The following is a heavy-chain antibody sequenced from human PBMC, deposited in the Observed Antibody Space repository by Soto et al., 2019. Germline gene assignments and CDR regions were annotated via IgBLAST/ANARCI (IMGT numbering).Heavy chain of an antibody. Sequence: QVQLQQWGAGLLKPSETLSLTCAVYGGSFSGSYWNWIRQPPGKGLEWIGEINHNTNTIYNPSLTSRVTISVDTSKNHFSLKLTSVTAADPAVYFCARGERLFPGSFDSWGQGTLVTGSS. J-gene: IGHJ5*01. CDR2: INHNTNT. CDR3: ARGERLFPGSFDS. D-gene: IGHD2-15*01. CDR1: GGSFSGSY. V-gene: IGHV4-34*01.